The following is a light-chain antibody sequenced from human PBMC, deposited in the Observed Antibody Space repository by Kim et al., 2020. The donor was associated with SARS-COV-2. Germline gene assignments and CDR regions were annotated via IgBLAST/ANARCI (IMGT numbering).Light chain of an antibody. CDR3: LYHNNHLLN. Sequence: DIQMTQSPSSLSASVGDRVTITCRASLAIGNHLAWYQQKPGTAPKRLIYGASSLQSGVPSRFSGSGSGTEFTLTISSLQPEDFTTYYCLYHNNHLLNFGGGTKLEI. CDR2: GAS. CDR1: LAIGNH. J-gene: IGKJ4*01. V-gene: IGKV1-17*01.